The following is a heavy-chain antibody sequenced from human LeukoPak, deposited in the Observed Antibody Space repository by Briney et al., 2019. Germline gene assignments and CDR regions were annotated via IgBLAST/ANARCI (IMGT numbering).Heavy chain of an antibody. D-gene: IGHD6-19*01. CDR2: IYPSDSDT. Sequence: GESLQISCEGSLYSFTNYWIAWVRQMPEKGLEWMGIIYPSDSDTIYSPSFQGQVTISADRSIDTAYLQWSSLKASDTAIYYCARHRPGYSGGPYYFDSWGQGTPVTVSS. CDR3: ARHRPGYSGGPYYFDS. V-gene: IGHV5-51*01. J-gene: IGHJ4*02. CDR1: LYSFTNYW.